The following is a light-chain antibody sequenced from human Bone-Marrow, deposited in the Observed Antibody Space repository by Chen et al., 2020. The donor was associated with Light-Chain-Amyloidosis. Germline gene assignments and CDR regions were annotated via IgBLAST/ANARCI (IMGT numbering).Light chain of an antibody. CDR3: CSFAGNDDWV. CDR1: SGDLGGYDF. J-gene: IGLJ3*02. Sequence: QSALTPPPSASGSLGQSVTISRAGTSGDLGGYDFVSWYQQHPGKAPKLMIHEGTKRPSGVPSRFSGSKSGNTASLTVSGLQAEDEADYYCCSFAGNDDWVFGGGTKLTVL. CDR2: EGT. V-gene: IGLV2-8*01.